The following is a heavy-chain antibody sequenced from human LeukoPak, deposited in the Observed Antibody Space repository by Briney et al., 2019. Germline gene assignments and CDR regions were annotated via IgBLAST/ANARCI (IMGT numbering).Heavy chain of an antibody. CDR2: MYTSGST. CDR1: GGSISTYY. J-gene: IGHJ4*02. D-gene: IGHD3-10*01. V-gene: IGHV4-4*07. CDR3: ARDHYGSGSYKSYFDS. Sequence: PSETLSLTCTVSGGSISTYYWSWLRQPAGKGLEWIGRMYTSGSTKYNPSLKGRVTISVDNSKNQFSLKLTSVTAADTAVYYCARDHYGSGSYKSYFDSWGQGTRVTVSS.